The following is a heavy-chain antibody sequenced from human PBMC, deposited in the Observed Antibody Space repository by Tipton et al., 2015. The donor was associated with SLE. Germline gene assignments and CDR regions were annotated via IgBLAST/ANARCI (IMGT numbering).Heavy chain of an antibody. CDR2: IYYSGST. J-gene: IGHJ3*02. V-gene: IGHV4-39*07. Sequence: TLSLTCTVSGVSISSGSYYWGWIRQPPGKGLEWIGSIYYSGSTYYNPSLKSRVTISVDTSKNQFSLKLSSVTAADTAVYYCARPKSIAAAGDAFDIWGQGTMVTVSS. CDR1: GVSISSGSYY. D-gene: IGHD6-13*01. CDR3: ARPKSIAAAGDAFDI.